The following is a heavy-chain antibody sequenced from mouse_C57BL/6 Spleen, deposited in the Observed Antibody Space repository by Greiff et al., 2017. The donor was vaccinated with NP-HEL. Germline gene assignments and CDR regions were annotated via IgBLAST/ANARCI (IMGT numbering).Heavy chain of an antibody. CDR3: ARLYDGYDWYFDV. V-gene: IGHV1-81*01. CDR2: IYPRSGNT. CDR1: GYTFTSYG. D-gene: IGHD2-3*01. J-gene: IGHJ1*03. Sequence: VQLQQSGAELARPGASVKLSCKASGYTFTSYGISWVKQRTGQGLEWIGEIYPRSGNTYYNEKFKGKATLTADKSSSTAYMELRSLTSEDSAVYFCARLYDGYDWYFDVWGTGTTVTVSS.